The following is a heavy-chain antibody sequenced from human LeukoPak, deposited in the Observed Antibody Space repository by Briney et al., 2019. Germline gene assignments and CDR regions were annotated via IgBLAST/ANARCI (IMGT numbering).Heavy chain of an antibody. Sequence: SVKVSCKASGGTFSRYAISWVRQAPGQGLEWMGRIIPILGIANYAQKFQGRVTITADKSTSTAYMELNSLRAEDTAVYYCAKTFRLSFIGKTPYGMDVWGQGTTVTVSS. V-gene: IGHV1-69*04. CDR3: AKTFRLSFIGKTPYGMDV. J-gene: IGHJ6*02. CDR1: GGTFSRYA. D-gene: IGHD3-16*02. CDR2: IIPILGIA.